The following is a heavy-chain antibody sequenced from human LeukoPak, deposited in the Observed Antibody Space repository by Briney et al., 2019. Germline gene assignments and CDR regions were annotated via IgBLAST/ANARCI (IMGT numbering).Heavy chain of an antibody. CDR2: ISYDGSNK. Sequence: GGSLRLSCAASGFTFSSYGMHWVRQAPGKGLEWVAVISYDGSNKYYADSVKGRFAISRDNSKNTLYLQMNSLRAEDTAVYYCAKDRYYDSSGYPYYYGMDVWGQGTTVTVSS. CDR3: AKDRYYDSSGYPYYYGMDV. J-gene: IGHJ6*02. V-gene: IGHV3-30*18. D-gene: IGHD3-22*01. CDR1: GFTFSSYG.